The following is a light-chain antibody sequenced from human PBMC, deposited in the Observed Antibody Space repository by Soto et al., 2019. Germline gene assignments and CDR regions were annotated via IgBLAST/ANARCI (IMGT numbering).Light chain of an antibody. CDR3: AAWDDSLNVV. V-gene: IGLV1-47*02. Sequence: QSVLTQPPSASGTPGQRVTISCSGSSFTIVSNPVYWYQQVPGTAPKLNIYNNNQRPSGVPDRFSGSKSGTSASLAIGGLRSEDEAEYYCAAWDDSLNVVFGGGTKLTVL. J-gene: IGLJ2*01. CDR1: SFTIVSNP. CDR2: NNN.